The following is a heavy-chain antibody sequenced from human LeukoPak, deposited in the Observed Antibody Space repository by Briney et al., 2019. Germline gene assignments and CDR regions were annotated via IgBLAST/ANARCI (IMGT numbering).Heavy chain of an antibody. CDR2: IYTSGST. CDR3: ARSRTGSPEAGY. D-gene: IGHD1-14*01. V-gene: IGHV4-61*02. Sequence: SETLSLTCTVSGGSISSGSGYWSWIRQPAGKGLEWIGRIYTSGSTNYNPSLKSRVTMSVDTSKNQFSLKLSSVTAADTAVYYCARSRTGSPEAGYWGQGTLVTVSS. CDR1: GGSISSGSGY. J-gene: IGHJ4*02.